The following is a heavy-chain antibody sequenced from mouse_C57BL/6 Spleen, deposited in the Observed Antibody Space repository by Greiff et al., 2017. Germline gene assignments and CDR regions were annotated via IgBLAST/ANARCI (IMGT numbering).Heavy chain of an antibody. CDR3: GRREGTGYFDY. CDR1: GYTFTSYG. V-gene: IGHV1-81*01. Sequence: VQLQQSGAELARPGASVKLSCKASGYTFTSYGISWVKQRPGQGLEWIGEIYPRSGNTYYNEKFKGQATLTADKSTSTAYMELRSLTSEDAAVYFCGRREGTGYFDYWGQGTTLTVSS. D-gene: IGHD2-14*01. CDR2: IYPRSGNT. J-gene: IGHJ2*01.